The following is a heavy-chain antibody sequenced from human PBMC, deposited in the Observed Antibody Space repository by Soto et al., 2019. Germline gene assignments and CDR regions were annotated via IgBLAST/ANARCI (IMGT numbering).Heavy chain of an antibody. J-gene: IGHJ6*02. V-gene: IGHV6-1*01. CDR1: GESVSTNSAT. CDR3: AKEGGNHYYYYAMDV. D-gene: IGHD1-26*01. CDR2: TFYRSKWYN. Sequence: SQTLSLTCAISGESVSTNSATWDWIRQSPSRGLEWLGRTFYRSKWYNDYAVSVKGRITINPDTSKNLFSLQLNSVTPEDTAVYYCAKEGGNHYYYYAMDVWGQGTTVTVS.